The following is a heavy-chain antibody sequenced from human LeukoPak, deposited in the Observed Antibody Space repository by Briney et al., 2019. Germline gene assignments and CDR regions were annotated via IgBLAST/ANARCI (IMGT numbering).Heavy chain of an antibody. CDR3: ATASGSYDDAFDI. J-gene: IGHJ3*02. D-gene: IGHD1-26*01. CDR1: GYTLTELS. V-gene: IGHV1-24*01. Sequence: ASVKVSCKVSGYTLTELSMHWVRQAPGKGLEWMGGFDPEDGETIYAQKFQDRVTMTEDTSTDTAYMELSSLRSEDTAVYYCATASGSYDDAFDIWGQGTMVTVSS. CDR2: FDPEDGET.